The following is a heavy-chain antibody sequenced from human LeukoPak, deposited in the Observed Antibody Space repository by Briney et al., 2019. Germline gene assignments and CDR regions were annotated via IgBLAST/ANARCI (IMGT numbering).Heavy chain of an antibody. V-gene: IGHV4-59*08. CDR1: GGSIRSYC. D-gene: IGHD6-19*01. CDR3: ASSYSSGWYSPFGY. J-gene: IGHJ4*02. CDR2: IYYSGST. Sequence: SETLSLTCTVSGGSIRSYCWNWIRQPPGKGLEWIGYIYYSGSTNYSPSLKSRVTISVDTSKNQFSLKLSSVTAADTAVYYRASSYSSGWYSPFGYWGQGTRVTVSS.